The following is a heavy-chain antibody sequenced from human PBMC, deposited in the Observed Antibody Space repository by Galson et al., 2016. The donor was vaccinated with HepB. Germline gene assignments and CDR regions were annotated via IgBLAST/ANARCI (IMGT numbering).Heavy chain of an antibody. CDR2: ITGSGDNT. CDR1: GFTFSSYA. J-gene: IGHJ4*02. V-gene: IGHV3-23*01. Sequence: SLRLSCAASGFTFSSYAMNWVRQAPGKGLEWVSAITGSGDNTYYADSVKGRFTFSRDNSKNTLFLQMNSLRAEDTAVYYCAKVGRLGLGNYFDYWGQGTLVTVSS. CDR3: AKVGRLGLGNYFDY. D-gene: IGHD6-25*01.